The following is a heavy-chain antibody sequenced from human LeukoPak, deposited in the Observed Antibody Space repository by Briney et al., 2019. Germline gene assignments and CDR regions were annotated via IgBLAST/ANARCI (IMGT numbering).Heavy chain of an antibody. D-gene: IGHD2-15*01. J-gene: IGHJ6*03. CDR2: IYYSGST. Sequence: SETLSLTCTVSGGSISSYYWSWIRQPPGKGLEWIGYIYYSGSTNYNPSLKGRVTISVDTSKDQFSLKLSSVTAADTAVYYCARLLPGYYYYMDVWGKGTTVTVSS. V-gene: IGHV4-59*01. CDR3: ARLLPGYYYYMDV. CDR1: GGSISSYY.